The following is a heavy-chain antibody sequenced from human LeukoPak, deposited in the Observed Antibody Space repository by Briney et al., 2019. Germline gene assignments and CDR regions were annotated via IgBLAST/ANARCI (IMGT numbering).Heavy chain of an antibody. D-gene: IGHD4-17*01. V-gene: IGHV3-23*01. CDR1: GFTFSSYA. Sequence: PGGSLRLSCAASGFTFSSYAMSWVRQAPGKGLEWVSGIRGTGDYTYYADSVKGRFTISRDNSKNTLYLQMNNLRAEDTAVYYCARASYGDYEGAFDIWGQGTMVTVSS. J-gene: IGHJ3*02. CDR3: ARASYGDYEGAFDI. CDR2: IRGTGDYT.